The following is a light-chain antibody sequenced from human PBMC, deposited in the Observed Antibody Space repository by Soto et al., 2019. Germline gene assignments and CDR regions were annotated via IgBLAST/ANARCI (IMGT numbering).Light chain of an antibody. J-gene: IGLJ2*01. CDR1: SSDVGGYNY. V-gene: IGLV2-14*01. Sequence: QSALTQPASVSGSPGQSITISCTGTSSDVGGYNYVSWYQQHPGKAPKLMIYEVSNWPSGVSNRFSGSKSGNTASLTISGLQAEDEADYYCSSYTSSSTPRVVFGGGTKLTVL. CDR3: SSYTSSSTPRVV. CDR2: EVS.